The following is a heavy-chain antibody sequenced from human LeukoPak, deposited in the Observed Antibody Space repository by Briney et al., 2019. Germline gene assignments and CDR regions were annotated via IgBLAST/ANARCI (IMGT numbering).Heavy chain of an antibody. CDR2: IYYSGST. Sequence: SETQSLSCTVSGGSVSSCSYYWSWIRQPPGKGLEWIGYIYYSGSTNYNPSLKSRVTISVDTSKNQFSLKLSSVTAADTAVYYFARDLASNSSLDYWGQGTLVTVSS. J-gene: IGHJ4*02. D-gene: IGHD1-1*01. V-gene: IGHV4-61*01. CDR3: ARDLASNSSLDY. CDR1: GGSVSSCSYY.